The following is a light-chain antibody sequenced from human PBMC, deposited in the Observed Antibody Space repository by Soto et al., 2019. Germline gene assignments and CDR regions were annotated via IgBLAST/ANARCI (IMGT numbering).Light chain of an antibody. J-gene: IGLJ2*01. Sequence: QSALTQPPSASGSPGQSVTISCTGSSSDVGGYNYVSWYQQHPGKAPKLMMYEVNKRPSGVPNRCSGSKSGTTASLTVSGLEAEDEAEYYCSSYEGSNNLVLVGGGTELTLL. CDR3: SSYEGSNNLVL. CDR1: SSDVGGYNY. CDR2: EVN. V-gene: IGLV2-8*01.